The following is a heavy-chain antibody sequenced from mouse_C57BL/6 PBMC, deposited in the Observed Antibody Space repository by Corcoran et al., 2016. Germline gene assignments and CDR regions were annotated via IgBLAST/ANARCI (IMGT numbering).Heavy chain of an antibody. CDR3: ARRDY. J-gene: IGHJ2*01. V-gene: IGHV1-26*01. Sequence: EVQLQQSGPELVKPGASVKISCKASGYSFTDYYMNWVKQSHGKSLEWIGDINPNNGGTSYNQKFKGKATLTVDKSSSTAYMELRSLTSEDSAVYYCARRDYWGQGTTLTVSS. CDR1: GYSFTDYY. CDR2: INPNNGGT.